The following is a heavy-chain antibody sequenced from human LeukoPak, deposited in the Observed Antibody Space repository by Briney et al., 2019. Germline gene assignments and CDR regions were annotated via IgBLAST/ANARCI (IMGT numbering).Heavy chain of an antibody. V-gene: IGHV3-7*01. D-gene: IGHD2-2*01. J-gene: IGHJ3*02. CDR2: IKEDGSEK. CDR3: ARDRWDIVIVPAALHTFDI. CDR1: GGSISSWTYY. Sequence: ETLSLTCTVSGGSISSWTYYWGWIRQAPGKGLEWVANIKEDGSEKYYVDSVKGRFTISRDNAKKSLYLQMNSLRAEDTAVYYCARDRWDIVIVPAALHTFDIWGQGTMVIVSS.